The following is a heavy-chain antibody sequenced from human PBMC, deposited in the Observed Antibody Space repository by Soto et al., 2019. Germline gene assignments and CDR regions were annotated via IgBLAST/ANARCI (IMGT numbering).Heavy chain of an antibody. D-gene: IGHD5-18*01. CDR1: GVSISLYGYS. CDR2: IHYSGST. V-gene: IGHV4-30-2*01. CDR3: ARAVETATLFYFDY. Sequence: SETLSLTCAVSGVSISLYGYSWSWIRQPTGMGLEWFGYIHYSGSTFYNPSLKSRVTTSVDRSKNQFSLRLSSVTAADTAVYYCARAVETATLFYFDYWGQGTLVTVSS. J-gene: IGHJ4*02.